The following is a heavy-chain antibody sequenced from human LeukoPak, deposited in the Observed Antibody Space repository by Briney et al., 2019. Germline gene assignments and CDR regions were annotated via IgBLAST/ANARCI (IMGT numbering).Heavy chain of an antibody. CDR3: ARKALPGNWFDP. Sequence: SETLSLTCTVSGDSISSYYWSWIRQPAGKGLEWIGCIYASGGTNYNPSLKSRVTMSLDTSKNQFSLNLSSVTAADTAVYYCARKALPGNWFDPWGQGTLVTVSS. J-gene: IGHJ5*02. CDR2: IYASGGT. CDR1: GDSISSYY. V-gene: IGHV4-4*07.